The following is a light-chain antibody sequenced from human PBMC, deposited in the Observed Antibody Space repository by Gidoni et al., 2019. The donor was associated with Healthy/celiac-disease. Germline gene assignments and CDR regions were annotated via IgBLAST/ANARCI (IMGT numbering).Light chain of an antibody. J-gene: IGLJ2*01. CDR2: KDS. CDR1: VLAKKY. Sequence: SYELTQPSSVSVSPGQTARITCSGDVLAKKYARWFQQKPGQAPVLVIYKDSERPSGLPERFSGSSSGTTVTLTISGAQVADEADYYCYSAADNRGVVGGGTKLTVL. V-gene: IGLV3-27*01. CDR3: YSAADNRGV.